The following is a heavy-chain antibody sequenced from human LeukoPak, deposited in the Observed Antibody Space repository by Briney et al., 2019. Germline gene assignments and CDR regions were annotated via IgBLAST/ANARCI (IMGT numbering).Heavy chain of an antibody. CDR1: GGSISTYY. D-gene: IGHD2-15*01. Sequence: SETLSLTCTVSGGSISTYYWNWIRQPPGKGLDWIGYTFYSGSTNYNPSLKSRVTISVDTSRNQFSLKLSSVTAADTAVYYCARATLNCSGGSCYFHFDYWGQGTLVTVFS. CDR2: TFYSGST. J-gene: IGHJ4*02. V-gene: IGHV4-59*01. CDR3: ARATLNCSGGSCYFHFDY.